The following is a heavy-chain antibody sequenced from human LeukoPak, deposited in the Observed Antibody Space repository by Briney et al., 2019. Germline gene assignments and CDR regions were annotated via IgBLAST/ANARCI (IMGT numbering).Heavy chain of an antibody. J-gene: IGHJ4*02. CDR2: IWYDGSNK. CDR3: ARGYYAGYYFDY. CDR1: GFTFSSYG. V-gene: IGHV3-33*01. Sequence: GRSLRLSCAASGFTFSSYGMHWVRQAPGKGLEWVAVIWYDGSNKYYADSVKGRFTISRDNSKNTLYLQMNSLRAEDTAVYYCARGYYAGYYFDYWGQGTLDTVSS. D-gene: IGHD3-10*01.